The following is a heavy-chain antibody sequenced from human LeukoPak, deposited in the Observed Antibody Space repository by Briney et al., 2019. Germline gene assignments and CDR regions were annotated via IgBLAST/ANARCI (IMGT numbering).Heavy chain of an antibody. CDR1: GGSFSGYY. CDR2: INHSGST. D-gene: IGHD3-10*01. Sequence: PETLSLTCAVYGGSFSGYYWSWIRQPPGKGMEWIGEINHSGSTNYNPSPKRGATISVETPQTQFSLKLSSVTAADTAVYYCASPSSYYGSGRGRYYFDYWGQGTLVTVSS. V-gene: IGHV4-34*01. J-gene: IGHJ4*02. CDR3: ASPSSYYGSGRGRYYFDY.